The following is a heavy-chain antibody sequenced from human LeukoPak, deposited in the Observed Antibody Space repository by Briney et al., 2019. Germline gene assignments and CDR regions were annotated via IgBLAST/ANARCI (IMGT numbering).Heavy chain of an antibody. D-gene: IGHD6-13*01. CDR2: INPSGGST. J-gene: IGHJ6*03. CDR1: GYTFTSYG. CDR3: ARDCGVFGEPRNRYMDV. V-gene: IGHV1-46*01. Sequence: ASVKVSCKASGYTFTSYGISWVRQAPGQGLEWMGIINPSGGSTSYAQKFQGRVTTTRDTSTSTVYMELSSLRSEDTAVYYCARDCGVFGEPRNRYMDVWGKGTTVTVSS.